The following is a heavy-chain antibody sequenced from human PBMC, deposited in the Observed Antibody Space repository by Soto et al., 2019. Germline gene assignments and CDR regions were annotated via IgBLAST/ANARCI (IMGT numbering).Heavy chain of an antibody. D-gene: IGHD3-10*01. CDR1: GGSFSGYY. CDR2: INHSGST. CDR3: ARGLWFGELFPFYYYYGMDV. Sequence: SETLSLTCAVYGGSFSGYYWSWIRQPPGKGLEWIGEINHSGSTNYNPSLKSRVTISVDTSKNQFSLKLSSVTAADTAVYYCARGLWFGELFPFYYYYGMDVWGQGTTVT. V-gene: IGHV4-34*01. J-gene: IGHJ6*02.